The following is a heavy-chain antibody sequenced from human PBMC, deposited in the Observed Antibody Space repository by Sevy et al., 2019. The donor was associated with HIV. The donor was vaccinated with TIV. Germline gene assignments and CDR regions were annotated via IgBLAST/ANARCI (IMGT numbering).Heavy chain of an antibody. CDR2: ISTNGNSA. CDR1: GFTFSSYA. J-gene: IGHJ5*02. V-gene: IGHV3-64D*06. D-gene: IGHD3-10*01. CDR3: LKDQENNYYYGSGTYFDP. Sequence: GGSLRLSCSASGFTFSSYALYWVRQAPGKKMEYVSVISTNGNSAYYADSVKGRFTISRDNSKNTLCLQMRSLRPEDTAMYYCLKDQENNYYYGSGTYFDPWGQGTLVTVSS.